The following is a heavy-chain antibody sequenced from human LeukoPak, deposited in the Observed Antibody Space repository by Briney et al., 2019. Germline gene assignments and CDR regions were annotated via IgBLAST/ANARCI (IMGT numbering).Heavy chain of an antibody. Sequence: TGGSLRLSCAASGFTFSSYSMNWVRQAPGKGLEWVSYISSSSSTIYYADSVKGRFTISRDNAKNSLYLQMNSLRAEDTAVYYCASLLVAIVVADEVGPWGQGTLVTVSS. CDR2: ISSSSSTI. CDR3: ASLLVAIVVADEVGP. V-gene: IGHV3-48*04. CDR1: GFTFSSYS. D-gene: IGHD3-22*01. J-gene: IGHJ5*02.